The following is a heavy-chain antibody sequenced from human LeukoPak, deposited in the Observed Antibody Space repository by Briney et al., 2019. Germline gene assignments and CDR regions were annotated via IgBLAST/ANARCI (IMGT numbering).Heavy chain of an antibody. CDR2: ISCDGSNK. CDR1: GFTFSSYA. CDR3: ARDKGVIGSSSPGWFDP. V-gene: IGHV3-30-3*01. J-gene: IGHJ5*02. D-gene: IGHD6-6*01. Sequence: GGSLRLSCAASGFTFSSYAMHWVRQAPGKGLEWVAVISCDGSNKYYADSVKGRFTISRDNSKNTLYLQMNSLRAEDTAVYYCARDKGVIGSSSPGWFDPWGQGTLVTVSS.